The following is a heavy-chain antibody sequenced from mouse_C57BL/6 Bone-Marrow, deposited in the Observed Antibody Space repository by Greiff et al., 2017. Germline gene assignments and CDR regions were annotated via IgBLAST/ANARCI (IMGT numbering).Heavy chain of an antibody. Sequence: ESGAELARPGASVKLSCKASGYTFTSYGISWVKQRTGQGLEWIGEIYPRSGNTYYNEKFKGKATLTADKSSSTAYMELRSLTSEDSAVYFCARGGEFPYFDYWGQGTTLTVSS. CDR2: IYPRSGNT. V-gene: IGHV1-81*01. CDR3: ARGGEFPYFDY. J-gene: IGHJ2*01. CDR1: GYTFTSYG.